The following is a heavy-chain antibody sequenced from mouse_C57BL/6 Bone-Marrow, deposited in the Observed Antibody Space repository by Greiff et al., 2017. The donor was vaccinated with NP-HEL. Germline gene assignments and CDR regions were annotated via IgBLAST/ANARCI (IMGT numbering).Heavy chain of an antibody. CDR2: IYPRDGST. D-gene: IGHD1-1*01. CDR1: GYTFTDHT. V-gene: IGHV1-78*01. Sequence: QVQLQQSDAELVKPGASVKISCKVSGYTFTDHTIHWMKQRPEQGLEWIGYIYPRDGSTKYNEKFKGKATLTADKSSSTAYMQLNSLTSEDSAVYFCAREGDYYYGSSSFDYWGKGTTLTVSS. J-gene: IGHJ2*01. CDR3: AREGDYYYGSSSFDY.